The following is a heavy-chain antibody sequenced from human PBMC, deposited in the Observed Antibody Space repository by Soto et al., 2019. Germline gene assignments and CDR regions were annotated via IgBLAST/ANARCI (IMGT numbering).Heavy chain of an antibody. CDR1: GYTFTTYG. Sequence: QVQVVQSGAEVKKPGASVKVSCKASGYTFTTYGISWVRQAPGQGLEWMGWISVDNTNTQYAQKFQGRVTMTTDTSTSTAYMELRSLRSDDWAIYYCARDLFSGLLAAGLGQDWGQGTLLNVSS. CDR3: ARDLFSGLLAAGLGQD. J-gene: IGHJ1*01. D-gene: IGHD6-13*01. CDR2: ISVDNTNT. V-gene: IGHV1-18*01.